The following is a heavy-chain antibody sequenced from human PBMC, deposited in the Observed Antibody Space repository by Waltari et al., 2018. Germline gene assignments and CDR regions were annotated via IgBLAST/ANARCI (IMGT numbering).Heavy chain of an antibody. V-gene: IGHV3-23*01. CDR3: AKNATLGRARYFDL. CDR1: GFTFSDHA. Sequence: QLLESGGGLVQPGKSLRLSCVASGFTFSDHAMSWVRQRPGEGLEWVSSLMASGHVSYYTASGKGRFVISRDNSKNTLFLHLNAVTVGDTAIFYCAKNATLGRARYFDLWGRGTLVTVSP. D-gene: IGHD2-2*01. CDR2: LMASGHVS. J-gene: IGHJ2*01.